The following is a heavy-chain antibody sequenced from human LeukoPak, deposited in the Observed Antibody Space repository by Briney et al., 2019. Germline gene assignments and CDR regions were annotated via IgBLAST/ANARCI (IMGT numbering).Heavy chain of an antibody. D-gene: IGHD6-13*01. CDR1: GFSFSSDS. CDR2: ISSSSSYI. CDR3: ARDWPTIAAAGTIPEYFQH. J-gene: IGHJ1*01. Sequence: GGSLRLSCAASGFSFSSDSMNWVRQAPGKGLVWGSSISSSSSYIYYADSVKGRFTISRDNAKNSLYLQMNSLRAEDTAVYYCARDWPTIAAAGTIPEYFQHWGQGTLVTVSS. V-gene: IGHV3-21*01.